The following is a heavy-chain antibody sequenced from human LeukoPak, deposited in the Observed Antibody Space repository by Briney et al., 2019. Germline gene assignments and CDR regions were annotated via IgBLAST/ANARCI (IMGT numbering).Heavy chain of an antibody. Sequence: PSETLSLTCTVSGGSISSYYWSWIRQPPGKGLEWIGYIYYSGSTNYNPSLKSRVTISVDTSKNQFSLKLSSVTAADTAVYYCAGDGKYYYGMDVWGQGTTVTVSS. CDR1: GGSISSYY. V-gene: IGHV4-59*01. CDR3: AGDGKYYYGMDV. CDR2: IYYSGST. J-gene: IGHJ6*02. D-gene: IGHD1-14*01.